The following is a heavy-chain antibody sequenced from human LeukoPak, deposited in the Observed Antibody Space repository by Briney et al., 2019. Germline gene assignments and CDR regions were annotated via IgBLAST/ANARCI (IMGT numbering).Heavy chain of an antibody. CDR1: GVSISGYY. CDR2: IYTSGST. J-gene: IGHJ4*02. V-gene: IGHV4-4*07. D-gene: IGHD4-17*01. Sequence: PSETLSLSCTVSGVSISGYYWSWVRQPAGQGLEWIGRIYTSGSTNYNPSLKSRVTMSVDTSKNQFSLKLSSVTAADTAVYYCARIYGDYSGIDYWGQGTLVTVSS. CDR3: ARIYGDYSGIDY.